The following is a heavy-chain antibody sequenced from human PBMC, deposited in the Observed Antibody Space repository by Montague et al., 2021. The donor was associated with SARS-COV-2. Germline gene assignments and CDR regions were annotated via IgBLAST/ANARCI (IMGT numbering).Heavy chain of an antibody. V-gene: IGHV3-53*04. CDR2: IYTGGTT. D-gene: IGHD1-14*01. Sequence: SLRLSCPASGFIVSGNYMSWVRQAPGKGLDWVSVIYTGGTTFYAGSVKGRFTISRHNADNTLYLQMNSLRDDDTAVYYCAAGIGNNALAYWGQGTLVTVSS. CDR3: AAGIGNNALAY. J-gene: IGHJ4*02. CDR1: GFIVSGNY.